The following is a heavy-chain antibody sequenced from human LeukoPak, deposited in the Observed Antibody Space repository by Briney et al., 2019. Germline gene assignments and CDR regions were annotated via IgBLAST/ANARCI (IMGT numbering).Heavy chain of an antibody. CDR2: INHSGST. J-gene: IGHJ4*02. V-gene: IGHV4-34*01. CDR3: ARVYSAYDFLGEDY. Sequence: SETLSLTCAVYGGSFSGYSWSWIRQPPGKGLEWIGEINHSGSTNYNPPLKSRVTISVDTSKNQFSLKLSSVTAADTAVYYCARVYSAYDFLGEDYWGQGTLVTVSS. CDR1: GGSFSGYS. D-gene: IGHD5-12*01.